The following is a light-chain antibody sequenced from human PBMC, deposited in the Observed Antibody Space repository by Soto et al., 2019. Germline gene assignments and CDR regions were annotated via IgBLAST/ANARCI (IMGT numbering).Light chain of an antibody. Sequence: EIVMTQSPATLSVSPGERATLSCRTSQSVSSNLAWYQQKPGQAPRLLIEGASTRATGIPARFSGSGSGTEFTLTISSLQSEDFAVYYCQQYNNWPSVTFGQGTKVDI. CDR3: QQYNNWPSVT. J-gene: IGKJ1*01. CDR2: GAS. CDR1: QSVSSN. V-gene: IGKV3-15*01.